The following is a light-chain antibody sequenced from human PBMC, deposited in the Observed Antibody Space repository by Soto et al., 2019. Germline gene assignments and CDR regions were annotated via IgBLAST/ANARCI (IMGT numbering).Light chain of an antibody. CDR2: TAS. Sequence: IQMTQSPSSVSASVGDRVTITCPASQGISRWLAWYQQKPGKAPKLLIYTASKLQSGVPSRFSGSGSGADFTLTISSLQPEDFATYYCQQANSFPFTFGPGTKVDIK. V-gene: IGKV1-12*01. CDR1: QGISRW. J-gene: IGKJ3*01. CDR3: QQANSFPFT.